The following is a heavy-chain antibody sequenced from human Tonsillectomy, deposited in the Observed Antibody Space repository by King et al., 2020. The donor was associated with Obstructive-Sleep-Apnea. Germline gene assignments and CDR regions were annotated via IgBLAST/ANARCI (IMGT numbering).Heavy chain of an antibody. CDR3: TGDRSFYTGSPVSY. Sequence: VQLVESGGGLVQPGRSLRLSCTASGFTFGDYAMSWFRQAPGKGLEWVGFIRSKAYGGTTEYAASVKGRLTISRDDSKTIAYLQMNSLRTEDTAVYYCTGDRSFYTGSPVSYWGQGTLVTVSS. V-gene: IGHV3-49*03. D-gene: IGHD3-10*01. CDR2: IRSKAYGGTT. CDR1: GFTFGDYA. J-gene: IGHJ4*02.